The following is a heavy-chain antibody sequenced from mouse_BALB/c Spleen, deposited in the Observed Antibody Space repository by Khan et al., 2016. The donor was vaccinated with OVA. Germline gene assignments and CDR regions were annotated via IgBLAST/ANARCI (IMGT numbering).Heavy chain of an antibody. CDR2: ISSGGSYT. J-gene: IGHJ2*01. Sequence: EVELVESGGGLVKPGGSLKLSCTVSGFTFSNYAMSWVRQTPEKRLEWVAPISSGGSYTYYPDSVKGRFTISRDNANNTMYLQMSSLRSEDTAMFYCARTPGYYGSNYFDYWGQGTTLTVSS. D-gene: IGHD1-1*01. V-gene: IGHV5-9-3*01. CDR3: ARTPGYYGSNYFDY. CDR1: GFTFSNYA.